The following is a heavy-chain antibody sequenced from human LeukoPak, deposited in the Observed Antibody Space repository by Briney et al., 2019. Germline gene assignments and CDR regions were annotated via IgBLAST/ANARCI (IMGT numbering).Heavy chain of an antibody. CDR1: GGSFSGYY. V-gene: IGHV4-4*09. CDR3: ARRPNSGSFPFDY. J-gene: IGHJ4*02. Sequence: SETLSLTCAVYGGSFSGYYWSWIRQPPGKGLEWIGYIYSRGSTNYNPSLKSRVTISIDTSKNQLSLRLNSVTAADTAVCYCARRPNSGSFPFDYWGQGTPVTVSS. CDR2: IYSRGST. D-gene: IGHD1-26*01.